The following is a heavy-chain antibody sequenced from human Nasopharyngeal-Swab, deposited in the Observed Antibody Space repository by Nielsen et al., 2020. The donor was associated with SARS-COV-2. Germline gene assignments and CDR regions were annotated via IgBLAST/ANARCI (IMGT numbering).Heavy chain of an antibody. CDR3: ARDYTAMLYYYYYMDV. Sequence: LSLTCAASGFTFSSYAMHWVRQAPGKGLEWVAVISYDGSNKYYADSVKGRFTISRDNSKNTLYLQMNSLRAEDTAVYYCARDYTAMLYYYYYMDVWGKGTTVTVSS. CDR2: ISYDGSNK. D-gene: IGHD5-18*01. J-gene: IGHJ6*03. CDR1: GFTFSSYA. V-gene: IGHV3-30-3*01.